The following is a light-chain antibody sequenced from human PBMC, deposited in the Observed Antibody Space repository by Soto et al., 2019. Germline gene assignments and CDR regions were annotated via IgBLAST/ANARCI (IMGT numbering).Light chain of an antibody. Sequence: QSVLTQPPSVSGAPGQTVTISCTGSSSNIGAGYDVHWYQQLPGTAPKLLIYGNSNRPSWVPDRFSGSKSGTSASLAITGLQPEDEADYYCQSYDSSLSGTVVFGGGTKLTVL. J-gene: IGLJ2*01. CDR2: GNS. CDR3: QSYDSSLSGTVV. CDR1: SSNIGAGYD. V-gene: IGLV1-40*01.